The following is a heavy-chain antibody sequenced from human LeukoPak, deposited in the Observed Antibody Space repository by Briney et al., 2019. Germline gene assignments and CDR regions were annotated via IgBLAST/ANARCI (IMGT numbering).Heavy chain of an antibody. J-gene: IGHJ4*02. CDR1: GYTFTAYY. V-gene: IGHV1-2*02. D-gene: IGHD6-19*01. CDR2: MKPNSGGT. Sequence: ASVKVSCKTSGYTFTAYYIHWLRQAPGQGLEWMGWMKPNSGGTKYAQTFQGRVTLTRYTSISTAYLELSSLTSDDTAVYFSARQGSNSSGWYPVDDWGQGTLVTVSS. CDR3: ARQGSNSSGWYPVDD.